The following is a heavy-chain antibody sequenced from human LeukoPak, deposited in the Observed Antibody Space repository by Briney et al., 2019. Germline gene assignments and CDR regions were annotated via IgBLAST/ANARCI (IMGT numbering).Heavy chain of an antibody. Sequence: ASVTVSFTASGYTFTSYDINWVRQATGQGLEWMGWMNPNSGNTGYAQKFQGRVTMTRNTSISTAYMELSSLRSEDTAVYYCARGRRDYVWGSYRYSDYWGQGTLVTVSS. CDR1: GYTFTSYD. CDR3: ARGRRDYVWGSYRYSDY. D-gene: IGHD3-16*02. J-gene: IGHJ4*02. V-gene: IGHV1-8*01. CDR2: MNPNSGNT.